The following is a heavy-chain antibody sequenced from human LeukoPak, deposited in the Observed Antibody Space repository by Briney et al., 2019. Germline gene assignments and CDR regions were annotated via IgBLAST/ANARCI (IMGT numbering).Heavy chain of an antibody. D-gene: IGHD3-16*01. CDR1: GGSISSYY. CDR2: ISGSGGST. CDR3: AKLPYVWGSYFDY. Sequence: PSETLSLTCTVSGGSISSYYWSWVRQAPGKGLEWVSAISGSGGSTYYADSVKGRFTISRDNSKNTLYLQMNSLRAEDTAVYYCAKLPYVWGSYFDYWGQGTLVTVSP. J-gene: IGHJ4*02. V-gene: IGHV3-23*01.